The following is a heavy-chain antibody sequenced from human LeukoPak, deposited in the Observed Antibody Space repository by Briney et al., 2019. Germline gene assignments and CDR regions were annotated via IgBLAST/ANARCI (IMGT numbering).Heavy chain of an antibody. D-gene: IGHD6-13*01. CDR1: GYTFTSYY. V-gene: IGHV1-8*01. J-gene: IGHJ4*02. Sequence: ASVKVSCKASGYTFTSYYMHWVRQAPGQGLEWMGWMNPNSGNTGYAQKFQGRVTMTRNTSISTAYMELSSLRSGDTAVYYCARGARIAAAYFGYWGQGTLVTVSS. CDR2: MNPNSGNT. CDR3: ARGARIAAAYFGY.